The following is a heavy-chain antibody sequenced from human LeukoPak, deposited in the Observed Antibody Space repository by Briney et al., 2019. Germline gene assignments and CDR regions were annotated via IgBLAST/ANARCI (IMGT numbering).Heavy chain of an antibody. J-gene: IGHJ6*03. CDR1: GFTFSSYA. V-gene: IGHV3-30-3*01. CDR3: AKDHGLAAAGTWGDYYMDV. Sequence: GRSLRLSCTASGFTFSSYAMHWVRQAPGKGLEWVAVISYDGSNKYYADSVKGRFTISRDNSKNTLYLQMNSLRPEDTAVYYCAKDHGLAAAGTWGDYYMDVWGKGTTVTVSS. D-gene: IGHD6-13*01. CDR2: ISYDGSNK.